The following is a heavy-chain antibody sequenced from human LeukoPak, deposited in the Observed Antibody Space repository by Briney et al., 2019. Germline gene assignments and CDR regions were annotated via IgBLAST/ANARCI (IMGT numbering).Heavy chain of an antibody. D-gene: IGHD1-14*01. Sequence: PGRSLRLSCAASGFKFDGHAMHWVRQTPGKGLEWVSGISWNSGRIEYADSVKGRFTISRGNAKNSLYLQMESLRTEDTAFYFCVKDMGMQPGNYFDYWGQGNLVTVSS. CDR2: ISWNSGRI. J-gene: IGHJ4*02. V-gene: IGHV3-9*01. CDR3: VKDMGMQPGNYFDY. CDR1: GFKFDGHA.